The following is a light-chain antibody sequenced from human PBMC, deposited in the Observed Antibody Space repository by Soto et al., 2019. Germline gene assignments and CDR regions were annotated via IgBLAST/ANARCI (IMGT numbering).Light chain of an antibody. V-gene: IGKV3-15*01. J-gene: IGKJ1*01. Sequence: EIVLTQSPATLSVSPGERATVSCRASQSVSINLAWYQQKPGQAPRLLIYGASNRATGIPARFSGSGSGTEFTLSISSLQSEDFAVYYCHQYNNWTPWTFGQGTKVEI. CDR1: QSVSIN. CDR2: GAS. CDR3: HQYNNWTPWT.